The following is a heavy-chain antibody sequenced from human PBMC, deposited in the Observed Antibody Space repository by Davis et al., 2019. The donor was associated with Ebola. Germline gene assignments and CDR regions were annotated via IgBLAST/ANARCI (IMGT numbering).Heavy chain of an antibody. V-gene: IGHV4-4*07. D-gene: IGHD1-26*01. CDR1: GGSLSSHY. CDR3: ARDVRELPYYYYYMDV. Sequence: PSETLSLTCTVSGGSLSSHYWSWIRQPAGKGLEWIGRIYSSGSTNYNPSLKSRVTMSVDTSKNQFSLKLSSVTAADTAVYYCARDVRELPYYYYYMDVLGKGTTVTVSS. J-gene: IGHJ6*03. CDR2: IYSSGST.